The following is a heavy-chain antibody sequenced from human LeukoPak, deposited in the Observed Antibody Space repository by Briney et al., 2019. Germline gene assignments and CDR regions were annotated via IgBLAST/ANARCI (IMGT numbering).Heavy chain of an antibody. CDR3: AKGSLIAASGTLFDF. Sequence: GRSLRLSCAASGFTFDDYSMHWVRHSPGKGLEWLSGLGWNGDIIDYADSVKGRFTIPRDNAKNSLYLQMDSLKTEDTALYYCAKGSLIAASGTLFDFWGQGTRVTVSS. CDR1: GFTFDDYS. D-gene: IGHD6-13*01. J-gene: IGHJ4*02. CDR2: LGWNGDII. V-gene: IGHV3-9*01.